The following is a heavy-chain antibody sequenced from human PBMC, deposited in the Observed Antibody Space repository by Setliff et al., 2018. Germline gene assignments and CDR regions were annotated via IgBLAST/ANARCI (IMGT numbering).Heavy chain of an antibody. J-gene: IGHJ5*02. CDR2: IHHSGKA. CDR1: GFSISSGYY. D-gene: IGHD3-22*01. V-gene: IGHV4-38-2*01. CDR3: ARAHTWSLPNDNSGYPGLFDP. Sequence: SETLSLTCAVSGFSISSGYYWGWIRQPPGKGLEWIVNIHHSGKAYYNPSLKSRVTMSVDTSKNHVSLKLSSVTAADTAVYYCARAHTWSLPNDNSGYPGLFDPWGQGTLVTVSS.